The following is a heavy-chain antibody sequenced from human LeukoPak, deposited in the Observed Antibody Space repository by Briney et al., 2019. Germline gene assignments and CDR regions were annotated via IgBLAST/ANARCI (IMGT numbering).Heavy chain of an antibody. V-gene: IGHV3-23*01. D-gene: IGHD4-23*01. Sequence: PGGSLRLSCAASGFTFNNFPMSWVRQAPGKGLEWVSAINPSGGDPYFPDSVRGRFTISRDNSKNTVYLQMDSLRVDDPAVYYLPRFRWKITHYWYFDRWARGALVTF. CDR1: GFTFNNFP. CDR2: INPSGGDP. CDR3: PRFRWKITHYWYFDR. J-gene: IGHJ2*01.